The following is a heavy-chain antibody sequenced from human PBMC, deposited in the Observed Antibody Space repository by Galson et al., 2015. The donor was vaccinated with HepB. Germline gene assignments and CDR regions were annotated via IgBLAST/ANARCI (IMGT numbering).Heavy chain of an antibody. CDR1: GYEFNKYG. CDR2: VSGYDGSA. CDR3: ARDSRLELHLNNYYSYGMDV. V-gene: IGHV1-18*01. Sequence: SVKVSCKASGYEFNKYGLSWVRQAPGQGLEWMGWVSGYDGSANYAPKFQGRVTMTTEKSTGTAYVEMRSLRSDDTAVYYCARDSRLELHLNNYYSYGMDVWGQGTAVTVSA. D-gene: IGHD1-7*01. J-gene: IGHJ6*01.